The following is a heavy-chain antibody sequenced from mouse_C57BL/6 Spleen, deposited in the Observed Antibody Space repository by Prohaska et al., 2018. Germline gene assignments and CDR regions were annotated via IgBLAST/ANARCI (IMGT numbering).Heavy chain of an antibody. CDR1: GYTFTSYW. D-gene: IGHD2-2*01. Sequence: QVQLQQPGAELVRPGTSVKLSCKASGYTFTSYWMHWVKQRPGQGLEWIGVIDPSDSYTNYNQKFKGKATLTVDTSSSTAYMQLSSLTSEDSAVYYCAEGDYGYVGLAYWGQGTLVTVSA. CDR3: AEGDYGYVGLAY. CDR2: IDPSDSYT. V-gene: IGHV1-59*01. J-gene: IGHJ3*01.